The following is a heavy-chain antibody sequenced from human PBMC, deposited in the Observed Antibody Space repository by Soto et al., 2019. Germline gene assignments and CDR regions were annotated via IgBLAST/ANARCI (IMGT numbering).Heavy chain of an antibody. CDR3: ARGAVVNFDS. Sequence: ASETLSLTCAVSGGSISSGGSSWTWIRQPPGKGLEWIGYIYHSGSTYYNPSLKSRVTISVDRSKNQFSLKLTSVTAADTAVYYCARGAVVNFDSWGQGTLVTV. J-gene: IGHJ4*02. V-gene: IGHV4-30-2*01. CDR2: IYHSGST. D-gene: IGHD3-22*01. CDR1: GGSISSGGSS.